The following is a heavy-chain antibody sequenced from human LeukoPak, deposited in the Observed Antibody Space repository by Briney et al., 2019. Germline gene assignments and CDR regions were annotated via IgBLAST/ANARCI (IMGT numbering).Heavy chain of an antibody. D-gene: IGHD3-10*01. CDR2: MNPNSGNT. Sequence: ASVEVSCKASGYTFTSYDINWVRQATGQGLEWMGWMNPNSGNTGYAQKFQGRVTMTRNTSISTAYMEMSSLRSEDTAVYYCARVAWGFVNTRMVRGGPVWYWGQGTLVTVSS. V-gene: IGHV1-8*01. CDR3: ARVAWGFVNTRMVRGGPVWY. CDR1: GYTFTSYD. J-gene: IGHJ4*02.